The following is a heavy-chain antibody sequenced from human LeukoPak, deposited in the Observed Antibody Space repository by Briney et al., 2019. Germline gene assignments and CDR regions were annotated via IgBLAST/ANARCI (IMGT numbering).Heavy chain of an antibody. V-gene: IGHV4-61*01. CDR3: ARGLIVVVPAAISAYYHYGMDV. D-gene: IGHD2-2*02. CDR1: GGSVSSGSYY. Sequence: SETLSLTCTVSGGSVSSGSYYWSWIRQPPGKGLEWIGYIYYSGSTNYNPSLKSRVTISVDKSKNQFSLKLSSVTAADTAVYYCARGLIVVVPAAISAYYHYGMDVWGQGTTVTVSS. CDR2: IYYSGST. J-gene: IGHJ6*02.